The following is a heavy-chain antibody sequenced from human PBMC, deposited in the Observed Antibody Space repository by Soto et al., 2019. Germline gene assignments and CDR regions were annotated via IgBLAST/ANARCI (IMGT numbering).Heavy chain of an antibody. D-gene: IGHD3-22*01. Sequence: GGSLRLSCAASGFTFSNSTMNWVRQAPGKGLEWVACITSSGSFIYYADSMKGRFTISRDDAKKSLYLQMNSLRAEDTAVYYCARVPAASDRTAFYYVSKFFYFDYGGRGTQVTVSS. V-gene: IGHV3-21*01. J-gene: IGHJ4*02. CDR3: ARVPAASDRTAFYYVSKFFYFDY. CDR1: GFTFSNST. CDR2: ITSSGSFI.